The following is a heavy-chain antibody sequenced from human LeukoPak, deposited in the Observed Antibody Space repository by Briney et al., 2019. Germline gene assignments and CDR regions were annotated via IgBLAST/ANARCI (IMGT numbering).Heavy chain of an antibody. V-gene: IGHV3-7*01. J-gene: IGHJ4*02. D-gene: IGHD2-2*01. Sequence: GGSLRLSCAASGFTFSSYSMNWVRQAPGKGLEWVANIKEDGSEKYYVDSVKGRFTISRDNAKNSVYLQMSSLRDEDTAVFYCARGRRDTQYQVFDYWGQGTLVTVSS. CDR2: IKEDGSEK. CDR1: GFTFSSYS. CDR3: ARGRRDTQYQVFDY.